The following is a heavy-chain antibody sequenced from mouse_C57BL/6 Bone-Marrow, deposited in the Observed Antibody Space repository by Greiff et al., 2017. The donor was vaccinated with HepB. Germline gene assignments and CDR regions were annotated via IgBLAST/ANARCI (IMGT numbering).Heavy chain of an antibody. CDR2: INPYNGGT. D-gene: IGHD2-4*01. Sequence: LMEPGASVKMSCKASGYTFTDYYMNWVKQSHGKSLEWIGVINPYNGGTSYNQKFKGKATLTVDKSSSTAYMELNSLTSEDSAVYYCAHYDEDFDYWGQGTTLTVSS. V-gene: IGHV1-19*01. CDR3: AHYDEDFDY. J-gene: IGHJ2*01. CDR1: GYTFTDYY.